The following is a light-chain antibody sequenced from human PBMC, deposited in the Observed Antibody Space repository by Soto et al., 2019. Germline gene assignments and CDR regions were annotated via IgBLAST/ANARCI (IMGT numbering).Light chain of an antibody. CDR2: KAS. J-gene: IGKJ1*01. Sequence: MTQSPLSLPVTPGEPASISCLASQSISSWLAWYQQKPGKAPKLLIYKASTLKSGVPSRFSGSGSGTEFTLTISSLQPDDFATYYCQHYNSYSEAFGQGTKVDIK. CDR3: QHYNSYSEA. CDR1: QSISSW. V-gene: IGKV1-5*03.